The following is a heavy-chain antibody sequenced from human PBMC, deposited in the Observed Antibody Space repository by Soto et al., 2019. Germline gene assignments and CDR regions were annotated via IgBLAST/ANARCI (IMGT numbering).Heavy chain of an antibody. Sequence: SETLSLTCAVSGGSISSGGYSWSWIRQPPGKGLEWIGYIYYSGSTNYNPSLKSRVTISVDTSKNQFSLKLSSVTAADTAVYYCAREPTDQYYYDSSGLGGWFDPWGQGTLVTVSS. D-gene: IGHD3-22*01. CDR2: IYYSGST. J-gene: IGHJ5*02. V-gene: IGHV4-61*08. CDR1: GGSISSGGYS. CDR3: AREPTDQYYYDSSGLGGWFDP.